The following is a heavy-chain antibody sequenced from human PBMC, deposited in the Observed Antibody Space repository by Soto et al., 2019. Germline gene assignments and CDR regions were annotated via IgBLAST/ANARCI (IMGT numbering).Heavy chain of an antibody. V-gene: IGHV3-9*01. CDR3: ASSRQYWGSETSFDY. CDR2: ISWNSGSI. D-gene: IGHD7-27*01. Sequence: EVQLVESGGGLVQPGRSLRLSCAASGFTFDDYAMHWVRQAPGKGLEWVSGISWNSGSIGYADSVKGRFTISRDNAKNSLYLQMNSLRAEDTAVYYCASSRQYWGSETSFDYWGQGTLVTVSS. CDR1: GFTFDDYA. J-gene: IGHJ4*02.